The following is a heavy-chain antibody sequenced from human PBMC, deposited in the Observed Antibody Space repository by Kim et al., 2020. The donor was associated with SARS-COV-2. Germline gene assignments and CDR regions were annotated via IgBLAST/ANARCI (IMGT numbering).Heavy chain of an antibody. CDR2: ISSSSSYI. V-gene: IGHV3-21*01. D-gene: IGHD1-26*01. CDR3: ARASGSSDAYFDY. Sequence: GGSLRLSCAASGFTFSSYSMNWVRQAPGKGLEWVSSISSSSSYIYYADSVKGRFTISRDNAKNSLYLQMNSLRAEDTAVYYCARASGSSDAYFDYWGQGTLVTVSS. J-gene: IGHJ4*02. CDR1: GFTFSSYS.